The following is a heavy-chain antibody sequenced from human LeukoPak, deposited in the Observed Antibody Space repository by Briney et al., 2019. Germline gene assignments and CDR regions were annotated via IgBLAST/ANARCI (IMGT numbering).Heavy chain of an antibody. Sequence: PGGSLRLSCAASGFTFSSYSMNWVRQAPGKGLEWVSSISSSSSYIYYADSVKGRFTISRDNAKNSLYLQMNSLRAEDTAVYYCAREEGTAMAPSYYYAMDDWGQGTTVTVSS. D-gene: IGHD5-18*01. V-gene: IGHV3-21*01. CDR2: ISSSSSYI. CDR3: AREEGTAMAPSYYYAMDD. J-gene: IGHJ6*02. CDR1: GFTFSSYS.